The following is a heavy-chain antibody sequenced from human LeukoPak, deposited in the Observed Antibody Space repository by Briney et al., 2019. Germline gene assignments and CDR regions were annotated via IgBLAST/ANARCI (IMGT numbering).Heavy chain of an antibody. Sequence: PSETLSLTCTVSGASNSSYYWSWIRQPPGKGLEWIGYIYYSGSTNYNPSLKSRVTISIDTSKNQFSLNLSSVTAADTAVYYCARVFWGQLHAFDFWGQGTMVTVSS. J-gene: IGHJ3*01. CDR3: ARVFWGQLHAFDF. D-gene: IGHD3-16*01. V-gene: IGHV4-59*01. CDR2: IYYSGST. CDR1: GASNSSYY.